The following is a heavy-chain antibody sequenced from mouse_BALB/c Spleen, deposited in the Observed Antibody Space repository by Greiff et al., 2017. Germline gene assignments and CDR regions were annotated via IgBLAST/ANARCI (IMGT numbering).Heavy chain of an antibody. Sequence: VQLQQSGAELARPGASVKLSCKASGYTFTSYWMQWVKQRPGQGLEWIGAIYPGDGDTRYTQKFKGKATLTADKSSSTAYMQLSSLASEDSAVYYCAREGAYDYYYAMDYWGQGTSVTVSS. CDR1: GYTFTSYW. J-gene: IGHJ4*01. V-gene: IGHV1-87*01. CDR3: AREGAYDYYYAMDY. D-gene: IGHD2-4*01. CDR2: IYPGDGDT.